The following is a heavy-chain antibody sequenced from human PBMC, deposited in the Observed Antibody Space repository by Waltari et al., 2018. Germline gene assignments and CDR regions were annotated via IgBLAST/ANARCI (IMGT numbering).Heavy chain of an antibody. CDR1: GFPSSSLS. V-gene: IGHV3-23*01. CDR2: MSGRGGRT. Sequence: EVQLLESGGGLAQPGGSLRLSCAASGFPSSSLSMSWVRQAPGKGLEWVSGMSGRGGRTNYVDSVKGRFTISRNNSKNTLYLQMNSLRAEDTAVYYCAKDRQDYWNSPRFDPWGQGTLVTVSS. D-gene: IGHD3-3*01. CDR3: AKDRQDYWNSPRFDP. J-gene: IGHJ5*02.